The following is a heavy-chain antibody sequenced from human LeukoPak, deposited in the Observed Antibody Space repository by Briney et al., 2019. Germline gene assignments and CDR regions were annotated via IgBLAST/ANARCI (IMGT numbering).Heavy chain of an antibody. CDR2: IRSKAYGGTT. Sequence: GGSLRLSCTTSGFTFGGYAMSRVRQAPGKGLEWVGFIRSKAYGGTTEYAASVKGRFTISRDDSRRIVYLQMNSLKTEDTAVYYCTREGRGSDAFDYWGQGTLVTVSS. CDR1: GFTFGGYA. D-gene: IGHD3-16*01. J-gene: IGHJ4*02. V-gene: IGHV3-49*04. CDR3: TREGRGSDAFDY.